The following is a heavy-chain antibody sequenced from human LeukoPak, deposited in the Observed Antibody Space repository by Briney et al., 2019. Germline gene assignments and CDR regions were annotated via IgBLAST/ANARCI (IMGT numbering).Heavy chain of an antibody. CDR2: IIPIFGTA. Sequence: ASVKVSCKASGGTFSSYAISWVRRAPGQGLEWMGGIIPIFGTANYAQKFQGRVTITADESTSTAYMELSSLRSEDTAVYYCAREGVGSGSYSKFDYWGQGTLVTVSS. J-gene: IGHJ4*02. D-gene: IGHD3-10*01. V-gene: IGHV1-69*13. CDR1: GGTFSSYA. CDR3: AREGVGSGSYSKFDY.